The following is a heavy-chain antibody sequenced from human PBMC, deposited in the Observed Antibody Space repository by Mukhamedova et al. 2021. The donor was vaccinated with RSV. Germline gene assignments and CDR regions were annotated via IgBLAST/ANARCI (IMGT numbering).Heavy chain of an antibody. CDR3: ARGRNYYDSSGYYKALDR. V-gene: IGHV4-4*07. J-gene: IGHJ5*02. CDR2: GST. Sequence: GSTNINPALKSRVTMSEDTSKNQFSLKLTSVTAADTAVYYCARGRNYYDSSGYYKALDRWGQGTLVSVSS. D-gene: IGHD3-22*01.